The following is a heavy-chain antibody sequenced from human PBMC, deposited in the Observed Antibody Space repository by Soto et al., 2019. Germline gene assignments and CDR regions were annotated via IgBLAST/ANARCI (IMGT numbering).Heavy chain of an antibody. CDR2: ITGNGHNT. V-gene: IGHV3-23*01. D-gene: IGHD1-1*01. J-gene: IGHJ4*02. CDR3: ASHQGIYKYYFDY. Sequence: GGSLRLSCSASGLGFTTYPMSWVRQPPGKGLEWVSGITGNGHNTYYAESVKGRFTISRDNSKNTLYLQMDSLRAEDSAEYYCASHQGIYKYYFDYWGQGTLVTVSS. CDR1: GLGFTTYP.